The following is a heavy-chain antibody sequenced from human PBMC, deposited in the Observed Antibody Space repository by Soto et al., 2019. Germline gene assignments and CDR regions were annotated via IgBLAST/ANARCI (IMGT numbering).Heavy chain of an antibody. V-gene: IGHV4-30-4*01. CDR1: GGYISSGDDF. J-gene: IGHJ6*02. D-gene: IGHD1-20*01. CDR3: ARDRAKWKDYYYYGMDV. CDR2: IYYNGST. Sequence: QVQLQESGPGLVKPSQTLSLTCTVSGGYISSGDDFWTWIRQPPGKGLEWSGYIYYNGSTYHNPSLKSRLTMSVDTSKNQFSLKLSSVTAADTAVYYCARDRAKWKDYYYYGMDVWGQGTTVTVSS.